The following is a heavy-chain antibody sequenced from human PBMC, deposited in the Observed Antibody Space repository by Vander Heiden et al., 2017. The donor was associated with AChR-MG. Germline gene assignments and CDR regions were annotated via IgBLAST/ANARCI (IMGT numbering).Heavy chain of an antibody. CDR2: ISSSSTTT. V-gene: IGHV3-48*01. J-gene: IGHJ4*02. CDR3: ACRGGFDY. Sequence: EVQLVESGGGLVQPGGSLRLSCAASGFTFSSCTMNWVRQPPGKGLEWVSYISSSSTTTYYADSVKGRFTISRDNAKNSLYLQMNSLRAEDTAVYYCACRGGFDYWGQGTLVTVSS. D-gene: IGHD3-10*01. CDR1: GFTFSSCT.